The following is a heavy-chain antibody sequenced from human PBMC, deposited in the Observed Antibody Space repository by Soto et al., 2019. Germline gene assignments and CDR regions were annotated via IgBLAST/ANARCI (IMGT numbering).Heavy chain of an antibody. CDR3: APVGGTAMGPPKN. J-gene: IGHJ4*02. V-gene: IGHV1-69*13. CDR2: IIPIFGTA. Sequence: ASVKVSCKASGGTFSSYAISWVRQAPGQGLEWMGGIIPIFGTANYAQKFQGRVTITADESTSTAYMELSSLRSEDTAVYYCAPVGGTAMGPPKNWGQGTLVTVSS. CDR1: GGTFSSYA. D-gene: IGHD5-18*01.